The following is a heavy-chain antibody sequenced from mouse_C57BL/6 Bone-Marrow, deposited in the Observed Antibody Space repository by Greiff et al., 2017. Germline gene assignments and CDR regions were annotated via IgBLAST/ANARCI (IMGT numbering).Heavy chain of an antibody. D-gene: IGHD1-1*01. Sequence: QVQLQQSGAELVRPGASVKLSCKASGYTFTDYYINWVKQRPGQGLEWIARIYPGSGNTYYNEKFKGKATLTAKKSSSTAYMQLSSLTSEDSAVYFCAREGNYYPYWYFDVWGTGTTVTVSS. CDR1: GYTFTDYY. CDR3: AREGNYYPYWYFDV. J-gene: IGHJ1*03. CDR2: IYPGSGNT. V-gene: IGHV1-76*01.